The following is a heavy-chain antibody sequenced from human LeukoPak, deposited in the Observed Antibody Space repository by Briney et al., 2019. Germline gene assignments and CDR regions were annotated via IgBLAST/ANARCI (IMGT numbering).Heavy chain of an antibody. Sequence: SETLSLTCTVSGGSISSSSYYWGWIRQPPGKGLEWIGSIYYSGSTYYNPSLKSRVTISVDTSKNQFSLKLSSVTAADTAVYYCARDPPAYWGQGILVTVSS. J-gene: IGHJ4*02. CDR2: IYYSGST. CDR1: GGSISSSSYY. CDR3: ARDPPAY. V-gene: IGHV4-39*02.